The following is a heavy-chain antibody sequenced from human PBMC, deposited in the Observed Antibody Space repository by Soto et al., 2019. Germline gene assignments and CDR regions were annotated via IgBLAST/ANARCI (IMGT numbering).Heavy chain of an antibody. J-gene: IGHJ4*02. CDR2: FYHSVSS. V-gene: IGHV4-30-2*01. CDR3: ARGSGDY. CDR1: GGSISSGGSS. Sequence: FAVSGGSISSGGSSWSWVRQPPGKCLEWIGYFYHSVSSYYNPSLKSRVTISVDRSKNQFSLKLSSVTAADTAVCYCARGSGDYWGQGTLVTVSS.